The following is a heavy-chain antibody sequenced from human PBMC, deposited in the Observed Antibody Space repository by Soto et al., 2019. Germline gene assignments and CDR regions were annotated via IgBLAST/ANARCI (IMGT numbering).Heavy chain of an antibody. D-gene: IGHD2-2*01. CDR2: IYYSGNS. Sequence: SETLSLTCTVSGDSITSDKYYWGWIRQPPGKGLECIGSIYYSGNSSYNPSLKSRVTMSVDTSKKQLSLRLRSVTAADTAVYYCARLHCDSPNCVPLDPWGQGTLVTVSS. J-gene: IGHJ5*02. V-gene: IGHV4-39*01. CDR1: GDSITSDKYY. CDR3: ARLHCDSPNCVPLDP.